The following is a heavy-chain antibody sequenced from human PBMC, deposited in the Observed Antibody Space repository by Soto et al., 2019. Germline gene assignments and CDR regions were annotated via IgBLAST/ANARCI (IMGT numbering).Heavy chain of an antibody. Sequence: ASVKVSCKASGYTFTSYGISWVRQAPGQGLEWMGWISAYNGNTNYAQKLQGRVTMTTDTSTSTAYMELRSLRSDDTAVYYCARGNDPIAAAGPVDYWGQGTLVTVSS. CDR1: GYTFTSYG. CDR2: ISAYNGNT. V-gene: IGHV1-18*01. J-gene: IGHJ4*02. CDR3: ARGNDPIAAAGPVDY. D-gene: IGHD6-13*01.